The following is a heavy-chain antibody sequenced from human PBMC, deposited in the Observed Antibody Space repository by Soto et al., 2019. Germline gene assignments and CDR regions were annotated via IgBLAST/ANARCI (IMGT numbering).Heavy chain of an antibody. J-gene: IGHJ4*02. CDR3: ARGGVKGTTSRGQVYN. Sequence: SETLSLTCTVSGGSISSSSYYWGWIRQPPGKGLEWIGSIYYSGSTFYNPSLKSRVTISVDTSKNQFSLKLSSVTAADTAVYYCARGGVKGTTSRGQVYNWGQGTLDTVSS. D-gene: IGHD1-7*01. V-gene: IGHV4-39*01. CDR1: GGSISSSSYY. CDR2: IYYSGST.